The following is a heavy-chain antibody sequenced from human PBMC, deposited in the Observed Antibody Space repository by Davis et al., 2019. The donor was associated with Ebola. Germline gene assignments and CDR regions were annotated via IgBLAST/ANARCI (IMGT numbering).Heavy chain of an antibody. Sequence: GESLKISCAASGFTFSGSAMHWVRQASGKGLEWVGRIRSKANSYATAYAASVKGRFTISRDDSKNTAYLQMNSLKTEDTAVYYCARRVNPAEPIDYWGQGTLVTVSS. CDR3: ARRVNPAEPIDY. CDR1: GFTFSGSA. CDR2: IRSKANSYAT. V-gene: IGHV3-73*01. J-gene: IGHJ4*02. D-gene: IGHD1-14*01.